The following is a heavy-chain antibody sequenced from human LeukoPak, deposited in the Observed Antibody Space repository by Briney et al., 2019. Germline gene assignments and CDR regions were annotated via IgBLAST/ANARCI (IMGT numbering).Heavy chain of an antibody. V-gene: IGHV3-9*01. CDR1: GFTFYDYA. CDR2: ISWNSGSI. J-gene: IGHJ4*02. Sequence: GRSLRLSCAASGFTFYDYAMHWVRHAPGKGLEWVSGISWNSGSIVYADSVKGRFTISRDNAKNSLYLQMNSLRAEDTALYYCAKGPSLYDSSGYPNYFDYWGQGTLVTVSS. CDR3: AKGPSLYDSSGYPNYFDY. D-gene: IGHD3-22*01.